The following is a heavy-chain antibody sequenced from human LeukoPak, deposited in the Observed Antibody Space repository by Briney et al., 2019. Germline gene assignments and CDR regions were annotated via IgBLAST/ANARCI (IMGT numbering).Heavy chain of an antibody. J-gene: IGHJ6*02. CDR1: GFALSNYG. CDR3: VREERSRSGMDV. Sequence: GGSMRLSCAASGFALSNYGMSWVRRAPGKGLEWVTNIKEDGSEEYYVASVKGRFTISRDNAKNSLYLQMNSLRAEDTAVYYCVREERSRSGMDVWGQGTTVTVSS. CDR2: IKEDGSEE. V-gene: IGHV3-7*01.